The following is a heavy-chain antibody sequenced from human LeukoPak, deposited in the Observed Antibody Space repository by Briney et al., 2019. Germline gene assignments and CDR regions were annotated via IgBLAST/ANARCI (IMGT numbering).Heavy chain of an antibody. Sequence: SETLSLTCSVSGGSISITSYYWAWIRQPPGKGLEWIGSIFYSGNAYYSPSLKSRVSISVDTSKNQFSLKVTSVTAADTAVFYCASLPRSIDVVPTARVIYWGQGSLVTVSS. V-gene: IGHV4-39*01. CDR2: IFYSGNA. D-gene: IGHD2-21*02. CDR1: GGSISITSYY. J-gene: IGHJ4*02. CDR3: ASLPRSIDVVPTARVIY.